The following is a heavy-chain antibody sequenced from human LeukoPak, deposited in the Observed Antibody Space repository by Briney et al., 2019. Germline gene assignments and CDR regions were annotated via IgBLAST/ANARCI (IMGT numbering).Heavy chain of an antibody. V-gene: IGHV3-23*01. CDR1: GFTFSTYA. Sequence: GGSLRLSCAASGFTFSTYAMSWVRQVPGKGLEWISSISEGGLFYADPVKGRFTISRDNSKNKLYLQMNSLRAEDSALYFCARDLPGSGWAFHYWGQGTLVTVSS. D-gene: IGHD6-19*01. J-gene: IGHJ4*02. CDR2: ISEGGL. CDR3: ARDLPGSGWAFHY.